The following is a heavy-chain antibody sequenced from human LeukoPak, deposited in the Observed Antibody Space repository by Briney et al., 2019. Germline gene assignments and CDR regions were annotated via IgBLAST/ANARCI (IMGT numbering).Heavy chain of an antibody. V-gene: IGHV4-30-4*08. CDR1: GGSISSGDYY. J-gene: IGHJ4*02. CDR2: IYYSGST. CDR3: ARGIAAAGHHFDY. Sequence: SQTLSLTCTVSGGSISSGDYYWSWIRQPPGRGLEWIGYIYYSGSTYYNPSLKSRVTISVDTSKNQFSLKLSSVTAADTAVYYCARGIAAAGHHFDYWGQGTLVTVSS. D-gene: IGHD6-13*01.